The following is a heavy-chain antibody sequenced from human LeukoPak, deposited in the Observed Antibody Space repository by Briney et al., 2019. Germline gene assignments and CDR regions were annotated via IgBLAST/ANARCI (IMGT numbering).Heavy chain of an antibody. CDR1: GDSISSYY. CDR2: IHGTGGT. J-gene: IGHJ4*02. Sequence: PSETLSLTCTVSGDSISSYYWSWIRQPPGKGLEWIGRIHGTGGTDYNPSLKSRVTMSVDTSKNQFSLKLTSVTAADTAVYYCAKDGSSWPFFDSWGQGTLVTVSS. D-gene: IGHD6-13*01. CDR3: AKDGSSWPFFDS. V-gene: IGHV4-4*07.